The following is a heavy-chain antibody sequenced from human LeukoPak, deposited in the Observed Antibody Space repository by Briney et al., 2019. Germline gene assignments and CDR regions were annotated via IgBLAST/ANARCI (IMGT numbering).Heavy chain of an antibody. CDR2: TSGSGGST. Sequence: GGSLRLSCAASGFTFSSYGMSWVRQAPGKGLEWVSATSGSGGSTYYADSVKGRFTISRDNAKNSLYLQMNSLRAEDTAVYYCAELGITMIGGVWGKGTTVTISS. V-gene: IGHV3-23*01. CDR1: GFTFSSYG. CDR3: AELGITMIGGV. D-gene: IGHD3-10*02. J-gene: IGHJ6*04.